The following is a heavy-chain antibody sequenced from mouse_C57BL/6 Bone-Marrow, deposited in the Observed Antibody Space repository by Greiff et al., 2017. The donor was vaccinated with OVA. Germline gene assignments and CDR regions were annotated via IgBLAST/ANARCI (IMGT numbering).Heavy chain of an antibody. CDR1: GFTFSNYW. CDR3: PPMVTSRFAY. CDR2: IRLKSDNYAT. D-gene: IGHD2-9*01. J-gene: IGHJ3*01. V-gene: IGHV6-3*01. Sequence: EVQLQESGGGLVQPGGSMKLSCVASGFTFSNYWMNWVRQSPEKGLEWVAQIRLKSDNYATHYAESVKGRFTISRDDSKSSVYLQMNNLRAEDTGIYYCPPMVTSRFAYWGQGTLVTVSA.